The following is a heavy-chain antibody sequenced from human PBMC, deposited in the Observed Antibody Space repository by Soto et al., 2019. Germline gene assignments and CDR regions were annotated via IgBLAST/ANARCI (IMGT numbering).Heavy chain of an antibody. Sequence: GSLRLSGAASVFTCGDYWMHWVRQAPGKGPEWVSRMTSDGRTVQYADSVKGRFTVSRDNAKNTLYLQMNSLRAEDTAVYYCARAEVDYWGPGTLVTVSS. CDR3: ARAEVDY. V-gene: IGHV3-74*03. CDR1: VFTCGDYW. J-gene: IGHJ4*02. CDR2: MTSDGRTV.